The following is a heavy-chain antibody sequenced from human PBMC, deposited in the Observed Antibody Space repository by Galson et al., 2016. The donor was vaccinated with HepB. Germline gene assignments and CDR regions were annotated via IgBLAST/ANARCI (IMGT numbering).Heavy chain of an antibody. V-gene: IGHV3-9*01. D-gene: IGHD6-13*01. CDR2: INWISGNI. J-gene: IGHJ6*02. CDR1: GFIFSGHA. CDR3: AKENRKDSSSWYGGMDV. Sequence: SLRLSCAASGFIFSGHAMNWVRHVPGKGLEWVAGINWISGNIGYADSVKGRFTISRDNAENSLYLQRNTLRPEDTGLYYCAKENRKDSSSWYGGMDVWGQGTTVIVSS.